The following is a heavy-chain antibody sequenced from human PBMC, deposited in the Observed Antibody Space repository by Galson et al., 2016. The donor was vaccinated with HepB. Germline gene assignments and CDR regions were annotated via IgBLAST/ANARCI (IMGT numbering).Heavy chain of an antibody. CDR2: IWSDGNTK. CDR1: GLTFSRDG. V-gene: IGHV3-33*01. CDR3: ARAHTIMLNYCDY. Sequence: SLRLSCAASGLTFSRDGMHWVRQPPGKGLEWVAVIWSDGNTKFYADSVKGRFTISRDNSKNTLFLQMNSLRAEDTAVYYCARAHTIMLNYCDYWGQGTLVTVSS. D-gene: IGHD3-16*01. J-gene: IGHJ4*02.